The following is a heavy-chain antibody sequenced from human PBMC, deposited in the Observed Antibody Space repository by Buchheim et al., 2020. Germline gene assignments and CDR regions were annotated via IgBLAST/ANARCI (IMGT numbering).Heavy chain of an antibody. V-gene: IGHV3-30-3*01. Sequence: QVQLVESGGGVVQPGRSLRLSCAASGFTFSSYAMHWVRQAPGKGLEWVAVISYDGSNKYYADSVKGRFTISRDNSKNTLYLQMNSLRAEDTAVYYCAREARSSYDFDYWGQGTL. J-gene: IGHJ4*02. CDR3: AREARSSYDFDY. D-gene: IGHD5-18*01. CDR2: ISYDGSNK. CDR1: GFTFSSYA.